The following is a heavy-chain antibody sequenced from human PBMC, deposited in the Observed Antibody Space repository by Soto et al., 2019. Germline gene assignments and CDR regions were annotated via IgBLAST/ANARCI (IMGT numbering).Heavy chain of an antibody. V-gene: IGHV4-34*01. D-gene: IGHD5-18*01. J-gene: IGHJ4*02. Sequence: SETLSLTCAVYGGSFSAYYWTWIRQPPGKGLEWIGEINQSGRTNCSPSLKSRVTMSVDTSKNQFSLKLSSVTAADTAVYYCARASNKRGNSYGPDFWGQGIPVTVSS. CDR1: GGSFSAYY. CDR3: ARASNKRGNSYGPDF. CDR2: INQSGRT.